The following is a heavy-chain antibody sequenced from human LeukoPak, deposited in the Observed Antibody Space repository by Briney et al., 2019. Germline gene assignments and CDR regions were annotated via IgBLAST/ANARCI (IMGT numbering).Heavy chain of an antibody. D-gene: IGHD1-7*01. J-gene: IGHJ5*02. CDR3: ARDGELELRGGWFDP. CDR1: GYTFTSYD. CDR2: INPSGGST. V-gene: IGHV1-46*01. Sequence: GASVTVSCTASGYTFTSYDINWVRQAPGQGLEWMGIINPSGGSTSYAQKFQGRVTMTRDTSTSTVYMELSSLRSEDTAVYYCARDGELELRGGWFDPWGQGTLVTVSS.